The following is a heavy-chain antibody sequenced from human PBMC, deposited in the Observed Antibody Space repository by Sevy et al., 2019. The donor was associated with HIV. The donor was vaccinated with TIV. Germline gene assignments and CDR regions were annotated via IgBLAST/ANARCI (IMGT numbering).Heavy chain of an antibody. CDR3: ARVKAYCSGGSCYSTMGADV. D-gene: IGHD2-15*01. CDR1: GFTFSTYS. Sequence: GGSLRLSCSVSGFTFSTYSMTWVRQAPGKGLEWVSSISSSSNYIYYPDSVKGRFPISRDNAKNSLYLQMNSLRAEDTAVYYCARVKAYCSGGSCYSTMGADVWGQGTTVTVSS. J-gene: IGHJ6*02. V-gene: IGHV3-21*01. CDR2: ISSSSNYI.